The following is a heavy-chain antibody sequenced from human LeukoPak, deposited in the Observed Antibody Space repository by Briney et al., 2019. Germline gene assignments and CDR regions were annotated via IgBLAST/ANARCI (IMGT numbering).Heavy chain of an antibody. D-gene: IGHD2-2*01. CDR2: IYHSGST. V-gene: IGHV4-38-2*02. CDR3: ARGNGYCSSTSCPHWFDP. CDR1: GYSISSGYY. Sequence: SETLSLTCTVSGYSISSGYYCGWIRQPPGKGLEWIGSIYHSGSTYYNPSLKSRVTISVDTSKNQFSLKLSSVTAADTAVYYCARGNGYCSSTSCPHWFDPWGQGTLVTVSS. J-gene: IGHJ5*02.